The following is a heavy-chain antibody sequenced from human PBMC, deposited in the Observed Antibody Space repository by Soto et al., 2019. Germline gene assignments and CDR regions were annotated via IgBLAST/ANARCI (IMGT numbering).Heavy chain of an antibody. CDR2: ISSYNNYI. D-gene: IGHD3-10*01. CDR1: GFTFSSYN. Sequence: GWSLRLSCAASGFTFSSYNMNLVRQAPGKGLEWVSSISSYNNYIYYGDSVKGRFTISRDNAKNSLFLQMKSLRAEDTAVYYCARGRVQRSMEVWGEGTKVTVSS. V-gene: IGHV3-21*01. J-gene: IGHJ6*04. CDR3: ARGRVQRSMEV.